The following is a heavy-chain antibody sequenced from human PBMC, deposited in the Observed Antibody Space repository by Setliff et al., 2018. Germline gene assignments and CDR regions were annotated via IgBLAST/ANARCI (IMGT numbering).Heavy chain of an antibody. CDR2: ISPYNSNT. D-gene: IGHD4-17*01. Sequence: ASVKVSCKASGGTFSSYAISWVRQAPGQGLEWMGWISPYNSNTNYAQNFQGRVTMTTDTSTSTAYMELRSLRSDDTAMYYCARDLSTTVMTRSWYYFDYWGQGTLVTVSS. V-gene: IGHV1-18*01. CDR1: GGTFSSYA. CDR3: ARDLSTTVMTRSWYYFDY. J-gene: IGHJ4*02.